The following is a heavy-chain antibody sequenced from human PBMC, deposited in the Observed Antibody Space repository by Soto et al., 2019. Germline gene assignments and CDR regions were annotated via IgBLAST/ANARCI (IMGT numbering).Heavy chain of an antibody. V-gene: IGHV2-5*01. CDR3: AHRLWSSYAMDV. CDR2: IYWNDDK. Sequence: QITLKESGPTLVMPTQPLTLTCTFSGFSLSTTRVAVAWISQPPGRALEWLGIIYWNDDKRYSPSLKSRLTFTKDTSKNHVVLTMTNMDPVDTATYFCAHRLWSSYAMDVWGQGTTGTVSS. CDR1: GFSLSTTRVA. D-gene: IGHD3-10*01. J-gene: IGHJ6*02.